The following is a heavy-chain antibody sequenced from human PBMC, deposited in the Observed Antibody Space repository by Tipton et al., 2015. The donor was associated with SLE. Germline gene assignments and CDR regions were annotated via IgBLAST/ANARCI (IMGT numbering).Heavy chain of an antibody. D-gene: IGHD3-9*01. J-gene: IGHJ3*02. V-gene: IGHV3-64D*06. Sequence: SLRLSCSASGFTFSSYAMHWVRQAPGKGLEYVSAISSNGGSTYYADSVKGRFTISRDNSKNTLYLQMSSLRAEDTAVYYCVRWYYDILTGYHDAFDIWGQETMVTVSS. CDR2: ISSNGGST. CDR1: GFTFSSYA. CDR3: VRWYYDILTGYHDAFDI.